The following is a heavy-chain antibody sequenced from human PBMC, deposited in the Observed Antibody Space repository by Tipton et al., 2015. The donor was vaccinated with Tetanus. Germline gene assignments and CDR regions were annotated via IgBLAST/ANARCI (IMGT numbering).Heavy chain of an antibody. CDR1: GFTFDDYA. D-gene: IGHD3-22*01. CDR2: ISGSGGST. Sequence: SLRLSCAASGFTFDDYAMHWVRQAPGKGLEWVSAISGSGGSTYYADSVKGRFTISRDNSKNTLYLQMNSLRAEDTAVYYCARESYYDSSGYATYAFDIWGQGTMVTVSS. CDR3: ARESYYDSSGYATYAFDI. J-gene: IGHJ3*02. V-gene: IGHV3-23*01.